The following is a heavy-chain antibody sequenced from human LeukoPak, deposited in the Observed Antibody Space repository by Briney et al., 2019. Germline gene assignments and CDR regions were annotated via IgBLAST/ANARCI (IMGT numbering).Heavy chain of an antibody. CDR2: INHSGST. Sequence: SETLSLTCAVYGGSFSGYYWSWIRQPPRKGLEWIGEINHSGSTNYNPSLKSRVTISVDTSKNQFSLKLSSVTAADTAVYYCARGAHDGDYYFDYWGQGTLVTVSS. V-gene: IGHV4-34*01. CDR1: GGSFSGYY. D-gene: IGHD4-17*01. J-gene: IGHJ4*02. CDR3: ARGAHDGDYYFDY.